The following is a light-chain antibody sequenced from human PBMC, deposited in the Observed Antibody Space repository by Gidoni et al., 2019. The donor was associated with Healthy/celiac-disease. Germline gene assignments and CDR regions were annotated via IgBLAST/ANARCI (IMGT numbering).Light chain of an antibody. Sequence: EIVTTQSPATLSVSPGERTTLSCRASQSVSSNLAWYQQKPGQAPRLLIYGASTRAPGIPARFSGSGSGTEFTLTISSLQSEDFAVYYCQQYNNWPPWTFGQGTKVEIK. CDR1: QSVSSN. V-gene: IGKV3-15*01. J-gene: IGKJ1*01. CDR3: QQYNNWPPWT. CDR2: GAS.